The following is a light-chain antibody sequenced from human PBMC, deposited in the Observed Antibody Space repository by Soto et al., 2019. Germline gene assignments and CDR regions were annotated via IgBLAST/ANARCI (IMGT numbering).Light chain of an antibody. V-gene: IGLV1-51*02. J-gene: IGLJ1*01. CDR2: ENN. CDR1: SSNIGNNY. Sequence: QSVLTQPPSVSAAPGQKVTISCSGSSSNIGNNYVSWYQQLPGTAPKLLIYENNKRPSGIPDRFSGSKSGTSATLGITGRQTGDEADYYCGTWDDLGALYVFGTGTKLTVL. CDR3: GTWDDLGALYV.